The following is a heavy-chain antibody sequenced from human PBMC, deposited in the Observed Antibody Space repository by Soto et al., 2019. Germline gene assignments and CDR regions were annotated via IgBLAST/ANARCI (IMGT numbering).Heavy chain of an antibody. CDR1: GFTFSSYG. V-gene: IGHV3-30*18. D-gene: IGHD3-10*01. CDR2: ISYDGTNK. CDR3: AEEGDHSQYYFDY. J-gene: IGHJ4*02. Sequence: QVQLVESGGGVVQPGRSLRLSCAASGFTFSSYGMHWVRQAPGKGLEWVAVISYDGTNKYYADSVKGRITISRDNSKNTLYVQMNSLRAEDTAVYYCAEEGDHSQYYFDYWGQGTLVTVSS.